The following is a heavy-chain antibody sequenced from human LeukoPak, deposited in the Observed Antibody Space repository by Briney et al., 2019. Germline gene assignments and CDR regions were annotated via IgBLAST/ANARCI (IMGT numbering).Heavy chain of an antibody. V-gene: IGHV3-48*04. CDR2: ISSSDSTI. CDR1: GFTFSSYS. J-gene: IGHJ4*02. CDR3: ARTIEMATISYFDY. D-gene: IGHD5-24*01. Sequence: PGGSLRLSCAASGFTFSSYSMNRVRQAPGKGLEWVSYISSSDSTIYYADSVKGRFTISRDNAKNSLYLQMNSLRAGDTAVYYCARTIEMATISYFDYWGQGTLVTVSS.